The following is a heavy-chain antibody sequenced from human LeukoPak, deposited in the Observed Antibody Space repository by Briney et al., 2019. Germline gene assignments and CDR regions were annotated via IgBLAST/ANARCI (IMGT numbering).Heavy chain of an antibody. V-gene: IGHV3-33*08. CDR2: IWYDGSNK. CDR3: ALRFDY. J-gene: IGHJ4*02. CDR1: GLTLSDVW. Sequence: GGSLRLSCAVSGLTLSDVWMNWVRQAPGKGLEWVAVIWYDGSNKYYADSVKGRFTISRDNPKNTLYLQMNSLRAEDTAVYYCALRFDYWGQGTLVTVSS.